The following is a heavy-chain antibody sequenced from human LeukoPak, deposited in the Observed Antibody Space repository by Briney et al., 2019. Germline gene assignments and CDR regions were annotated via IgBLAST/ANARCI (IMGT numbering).Heavy chain of an antibody. CDR2: INSDGSST. D-gene: IGHD4-17*01. J-gene: IGHJ1*01. V-gene: IGHV3-74*01. CDR1: GFTFSSYW. CDR3: ATDQDHGYFRQ. Sequence: GGSLRLSCAASGFTFSSYWMHWVRQAPGKGLVWVSRINSDGSSTSYADSVKGRFTISRDNAKNTLYLDMNSLRAEDTAVFYCATDQDHGYFRQWGQGTLVTVSS.